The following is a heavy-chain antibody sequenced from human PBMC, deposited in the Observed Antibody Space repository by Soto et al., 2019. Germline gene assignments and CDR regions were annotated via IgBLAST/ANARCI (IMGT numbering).Heavy chain of an antibody. V-gene: IGHV4-30-4*01. Sequence: QVQLQESGPGLVKPSQTLSLTCTVSGGSISSGDYYWSWIRQPPGKGLEWIGYIYYSGSTYYNPSLKSRVTISVDTSKNQFSLRLSSVTAADTAVYYCARDQGLAAAGYSNWFDPWGQGTLVTVSS. CDR1: GGSISSGDYY. D-gene: IGHD6-13*01. J-gene: IGHJ5*02. CDR3: ARDQGLAAAGYSNWFDP. CDR2: IYYSGST.